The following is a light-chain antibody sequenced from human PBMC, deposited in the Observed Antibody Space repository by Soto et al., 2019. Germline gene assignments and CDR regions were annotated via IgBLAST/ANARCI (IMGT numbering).Light chain of an antibody. V-gene: IGLV1-40*01. CDR2: GDN. Sequence: QSVLTQPPSVSGAPGQRVTIPCTGSSSNIGSFYDVHWYQQLPGTVPKLLIYGDNNRPSGVPDRCSGSKSGTSASLAITGLQPEDEAAYYCQSYDNSMSHVVFGGGTKLTVL. CDR1: SSNIGSFYD. CDR3: QSYDNSMSHVV. J-gene: IGLJ2*01.